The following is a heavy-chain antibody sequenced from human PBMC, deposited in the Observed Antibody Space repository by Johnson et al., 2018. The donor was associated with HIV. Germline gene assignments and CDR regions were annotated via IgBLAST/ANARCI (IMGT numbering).Heavy chain of an antibody. CDR1: GFTFDDYA. CDR3: ARGGYYYDSYDAFDI. Sequence: VQLVESGGGVVQPGRSLRLSCAASGFTFDDYAMHWVRQAPGKGLEWVSGISWNSGSIGYADSVKGQFTISRDNSKNTLYLQMNSLRAEDTAVYYCARGGYYYDSYDAFDIWGQGTMVTVSS. V-gene: IGHV3-9*01. J-gene: IGHJ3*02. D-gene: IGHD3-22*01. CDR2: ISWNSGSI.